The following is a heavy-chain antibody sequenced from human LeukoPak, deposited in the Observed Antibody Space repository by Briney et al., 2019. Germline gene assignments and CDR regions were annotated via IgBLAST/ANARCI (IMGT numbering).Heavy chain of an antibody. J-gene: IGHJ4*02. CDR2: ISSSSSYI. Sequence: GGCLRLSCAASGFTFSSYSMNWVRQAPGKGLEWVSSISSSSSYIYYAGSVKGRFTISRDNAKNSLYLQMNSLRAEDTAVYYCAREGVVVPAAPLDYWGQGTLVTVSS. D-gene: IGHD2-2*01. CDR3: AREGVVVPAAPLDY. V-gene: IGHV3-21*01. CDR1: GFTFSSYS.